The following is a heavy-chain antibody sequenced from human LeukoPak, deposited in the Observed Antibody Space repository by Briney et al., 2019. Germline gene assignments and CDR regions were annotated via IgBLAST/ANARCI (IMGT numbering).Heavy chain of an antibody. CDR2: IRYDGSNR. CDR1: GFTFSRYG. D-gene: IGHD3-10*01. J-gene: IGHJ4*02. CDR3: AKDSAAPIRITMVRGRWYFDY. V-gene: IGHV3-30*02. Sequence: GGSLRLSCGTSGFTFSRYGMHWVRQAPGKGLEWVAFIRYDGSNRYYADSVKGRFTISRDNSKNTLYLQIHSLRAEDTAVYYCAKDSAAPIRITMVRGRWYFDYWGQGTLVTVSS.